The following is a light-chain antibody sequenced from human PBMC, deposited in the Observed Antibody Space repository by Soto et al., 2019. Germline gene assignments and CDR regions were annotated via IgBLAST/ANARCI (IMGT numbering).Light chain of an antibody. CDR3: QSYDSSLSSVV. V-gene: IGLV1-40*01. Sequence: QPVLTQPTSVSGAPGQRVTISCTGSSSNIGYYDVHWYQQLPGTAPKLLISTNNNRPSGVPDRFSAAKSGSSASLAISGLRVEDEADYYCQSYDSSLSSVVFGGGTQLTVL. J-gene: IGLJ7*01. CDR1: SSNIGYYD. CDR2: TNN.